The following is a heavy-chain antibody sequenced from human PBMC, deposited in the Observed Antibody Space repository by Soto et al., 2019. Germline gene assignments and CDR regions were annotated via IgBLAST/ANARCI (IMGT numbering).Heavy chain of an antibody. D-gene: IGHD6-13*01. CDR2: IYYSGST. CDR3: AIHEAIAIRTFDY. CDR1: GGSISSYY. V-gene: IGHV4-59*08. Sequence: QVQLQESGPGLVKPSETLSLTCTVSGGSISSYYWSWIRQPPGKGLEWIGYIYYSGSTNYNPSLKSRVTISVDTSKNEFSLKLKYVTAADTAVYYCAIHEAIAIRTFDYWGQGTLVTVSS. J-gene: IGHJ4*02.